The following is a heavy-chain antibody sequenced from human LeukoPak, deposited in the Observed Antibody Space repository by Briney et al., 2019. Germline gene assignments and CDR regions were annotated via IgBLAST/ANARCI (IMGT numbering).Heavy chain of an antibody. D-gene: IGHD3-22*01. CDR2: INPNSGGT. J-gene: IGHJ4*02. CDR3: ATLGDSSGYYLRDH. V-gene: IGHV1-2*02. Sequence: ASVKVSCKASGGTFSSYAISWVRQGPGQGLERMGWINPNSGGTNYAQESEGRVTMTRDTSISTAYMELSRLRSDDTAVYYCATLGDSSGYYLRDHWGQGTLVTVSS. CDR1: GGTFSSYA.